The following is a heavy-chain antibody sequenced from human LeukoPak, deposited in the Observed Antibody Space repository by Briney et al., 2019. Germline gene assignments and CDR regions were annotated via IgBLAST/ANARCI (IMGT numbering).Heavy chain of an antibody. CDR3: ASRRESGYCSSTSCFGAFDI. Sequence: SETLSLTCTVSGGSISSGGYYWSWIRQPPGKGLEWIGYIYHSGSTYYNPSLKSRVTISVDRSKNQFSLKLSSVTAADTAVYYCASRRESGYCSSTSCFGAFDIWGQGTMVTVSS. V-gene: IGHV4-30-2*01. CDR2: IYHSGST. D-gene: IGHD2-2*01. CDR1: GGSISSGGYY. J-gene: IGHJ3*02.